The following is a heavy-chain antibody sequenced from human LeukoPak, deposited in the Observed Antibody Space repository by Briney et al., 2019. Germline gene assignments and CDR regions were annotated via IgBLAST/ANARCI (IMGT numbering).Heavy chain of an antibody. D-gene: IGHD3-10*01. Sequence: ASVKVSCKASGYTFTGYYMHWVRQAPGQGLEWMGWINPNSGGTNYAQKFQGRVTMTRDTSISTAYMELSILRSDDTAVYYCARELIFSGNYYYYMDVWGKGTTVTISS. CDR3: ARELIFSGNYYYYMDV. CDR1: GYTFTGYY. CDR2: INPNSGGT. J-gene: IGHJ6*03. V-gene: IGHV1-2*02.